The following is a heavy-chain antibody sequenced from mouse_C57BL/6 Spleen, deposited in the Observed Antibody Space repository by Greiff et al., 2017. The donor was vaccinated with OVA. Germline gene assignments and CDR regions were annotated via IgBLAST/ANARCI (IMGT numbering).Heavy chain of an antibody. CDR3: TRSIYSNYYFDY. V-gene: IGHV1-15*01. CDR1: GYTFTDYE. J-gene: IGHJ2*01. CDR2: IDPETGGT. D-gene: IGHD2-5*01. Sequence: QVQLQQSGAELVRPGASVTLSCKASGYTFTDYEMHWVKQTPVHGLEWIGAIDPETGGTAYNQKFKGKAILTADKSSSTAYMELRSLTSEDSAVYYCTRSIYSNYYFDYWGQGTTLTVSS.